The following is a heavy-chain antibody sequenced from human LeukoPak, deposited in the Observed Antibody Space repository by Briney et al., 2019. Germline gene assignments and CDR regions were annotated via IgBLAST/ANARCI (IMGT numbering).Heavy chain of an antibody. V-gene: IGHV3-7*01. CDR1: GFTFSSYW. D-gene: IGHD3-22*01. Sequence: GGSLRLSCAASGFTFSSYWMSWVRQAPGKGLEWVANIKQDGSEKYYVDSVKGRFTISRDNAKNSLYLQMNSLRAEDTAVYYCARGETSGSRYYYYYYYMDVWGKGTTVTISS. CDR2: IKQDGSEK. J-gene: IGHJ6*03. CDR3: ARGETSGSRYYYYYYYMDV.